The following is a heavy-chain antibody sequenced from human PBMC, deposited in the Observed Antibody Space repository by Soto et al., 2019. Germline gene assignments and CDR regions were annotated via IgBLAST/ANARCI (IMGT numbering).Heavy chain of an antibody. J-gene: IGHJ6*02. V-gene: IGHV3-7*05. CDR1: GFTFSSYW. Sequence: GGSLRLSCAASGFTFSSYWMSWVRQAPGKGLEWVANIKQDGSEKYYVDSVKGRFTISRDNAKNSLYLQMNSLRAEDTAVYYCARQDQNYYYYYGMDVWGQGTTVTVSS. CDR2: IKQDGSEK. CDR3: ARQDQNYYYYYGMDV.